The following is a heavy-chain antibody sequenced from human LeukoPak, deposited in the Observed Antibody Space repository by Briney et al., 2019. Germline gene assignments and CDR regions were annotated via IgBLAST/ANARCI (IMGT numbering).Heavy chain of an antibody. J-gene: IGHJ4*02. D-gene: IGHD3-10*01. CDR3: ARESRVWFGESPQGIDY. CDR1: GYTFTSYD. Sequence: ASVKVSCKASGYTFTSYDINWVRQATGQGLEWMGWMNPNSGNTGYAQKFQGRVTMTRNTSISKAYMELSSLRSEDTAVYYCARESRVWFGESPQGIDYWGQGTLVTVSS. V-gene: IGHV1-8*01. CDR2: MNPNSGNT.